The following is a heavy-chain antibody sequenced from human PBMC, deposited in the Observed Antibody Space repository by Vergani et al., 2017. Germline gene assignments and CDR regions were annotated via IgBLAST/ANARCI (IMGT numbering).Heavy chain of an antibody. V-gene: IGHV4-34*01. J-gene: IGHJ4*02. CDR3: ARRRKVYCGSGARPIVFDY. CDR2: INHSGST. CDR1: GGSFSGYY. Sequence: QVQLQQWGPGLLKPSQTLSLTCAVYGGSFSGYYWSWIRQPPGKGLEWIGEINHSGSTNSNPSLKSRFTISLATAKNQFSLKLSSVTAADTAVYYGARRRKVYCGSGARPIVFDYWGQGTLVTVSS. D-gene: IGHD3-10*01.